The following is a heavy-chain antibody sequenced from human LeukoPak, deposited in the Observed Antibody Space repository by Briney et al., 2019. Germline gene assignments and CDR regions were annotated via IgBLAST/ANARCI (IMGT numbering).Heavy chain of an antibody. D-gene: IGHD3-9*01. CDR2: INHSGSA. Sequence: KASETLSLTCTVSGDSINSGFYYWGWIRQPPGKGLEWIGEINHSGSANYNPSLKSRITISVDTSKNQFSLKLSSVTAADTAVYYCARALRYFDWLYDPIDYWGQGTLVTVSS. CDR1: GDSINSGFYY. J-gene: IGHJ4*02. CDR3: ARALRYFDWLYDPIDY. V-gene: IGHV4-39*07.